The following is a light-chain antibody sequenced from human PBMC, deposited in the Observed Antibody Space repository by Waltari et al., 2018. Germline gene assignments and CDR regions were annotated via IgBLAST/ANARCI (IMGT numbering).Light chain of an antibody. V-gene: IGLV3-21*04. Sequence: SYVLTQPPSVSVAPGKTARITCGGNNLGSKSVPWYQQKPGQAPVLVIYYDSDRPSGIPERFSGSNSGNTATLTISRVEAGDEADYYCQVWDSSSDHRVFGGGTKLTVL. CDR2: YDS. J-gene: IGLJ3*02. CDR1: NLGSKS. CDR3: QVWDSSSDHRV.